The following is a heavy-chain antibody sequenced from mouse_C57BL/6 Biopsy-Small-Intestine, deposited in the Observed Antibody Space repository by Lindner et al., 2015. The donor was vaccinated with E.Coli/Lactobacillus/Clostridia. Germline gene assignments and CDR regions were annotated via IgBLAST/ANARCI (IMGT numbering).Heavy chain of an antibody. CDR3: SRLTAQATPAY. CDR1: GYTFTDYE. V-gene: IGHV1-15*01. D-gene: IGHD3-2*02. Sequence: VQLQESGAELVRPGASVTPSCKASGYTFTDYEMHWVKQTLVHGLEWIGSIDPETGGTAYSQKFKGKAILTADKSSSTAYTEVSSLTSEDSAVYYCSRLTAQATPAYWGQGTLVTVSA. CDR2: IDPETGGT. J-gene: IGHJ3*01.